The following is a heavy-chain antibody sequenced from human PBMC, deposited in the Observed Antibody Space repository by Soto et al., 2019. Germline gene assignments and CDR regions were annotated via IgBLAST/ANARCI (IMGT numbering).Heavy chain of an antibody. D-gene: IGHD3-16*02. CDR1: GYTFKSHD. Sequence: QVQLVQSGAEVKRPGASVKVSCKASGYTFKSHDVSWMRQAPGQGLEWMGFINPNSGNTAFAQRFKGRVTMTRNNVVNTAYMELSSLTYDDTAVYFCARGHIDLTIVYGSYRHPPYYFDTWGQGTLVTVSS. V-gene: IGHV1-8*01. CDR3: ARGHIDLTIVYGSYRHPPYYFDT. CDR2: INPNSGNT. J-gene: IGHJ4*02.